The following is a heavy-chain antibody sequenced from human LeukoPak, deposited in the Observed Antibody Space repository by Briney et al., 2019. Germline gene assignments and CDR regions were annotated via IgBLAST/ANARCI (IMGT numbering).Heavy chain of an antibody. Sequence: GASVKVSCKASGYTFTSYGISWVRQAPGQGIEWMGWISAYNGNTNYAQKLQGRVTMTTDTSTSTAYLELRSLRSDDTAVYYCAREDGIAVAGGYFQHWGQGTLVTVSS. CDR1: GYTFTSYG. D-gene: IGHD6-19*01. CDR2: ISAYNGNT. CDR3: AREDGIAVAGGYFQH. J-gene: IGHJ1*01. V-gene: IGHV1-18*01.